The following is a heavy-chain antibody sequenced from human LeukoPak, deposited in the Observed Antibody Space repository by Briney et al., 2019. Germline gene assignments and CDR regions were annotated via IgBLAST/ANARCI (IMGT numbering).Heavy chain of an antibody. CDR3: ARDQRWLPSGAFDI. V-gene: IGHV4-39*07. CDR1: GGSISTSSYY. D-gene: IGHD5-24*01. J-gene: IGHJ3*02. Sequence: PSETLSLTCSVSGGSISTSSYYWGWIRQPPGKGLEWIGSIYYSGSTYYNPSLKSRVTISVDTSKNQFSLKLSSVTAADTAVYYCARDQRWLPSGAFDIWGQGTMVTVSS. CDR2: IYYSGST.